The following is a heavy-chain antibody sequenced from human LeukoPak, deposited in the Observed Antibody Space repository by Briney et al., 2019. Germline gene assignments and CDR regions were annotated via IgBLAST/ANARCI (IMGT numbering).Heavy chain of an antibody. CDR2: INPNSGGT. Sequence: GASVKVSCKASGYTFTGYYMHWVRQAPGQGLEWMGWINPNSGGTNYAQKFQGRVTMTRDTSISTAYMELSRLRSDDTAVYYCARAFSRVYSSRGEDYWGQGTLVTVSS. CDR1: GYTFTGYY. V-gene: IGHV1-2*02. D-gene: IGHD6-13*01. J-gene: IGHJ4*02. CDR3: ARAFSRVYSSRGEDY.